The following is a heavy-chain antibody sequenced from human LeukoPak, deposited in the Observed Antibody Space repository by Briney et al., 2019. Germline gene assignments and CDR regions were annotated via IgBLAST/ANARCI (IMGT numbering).Heavy chain of an antibody. CDR2: ISGSSSAI. Sequence: GGSLRLSCAASGFTFSAYNMIWVRQAPGKGLEWLSYISGSSSAIYYADSVRGRFTISRDNAKNSLSLQMSSLRVEDTAVYYCVRDRTLGVRDGFILAWGQGTLVTVSS. J-gene: IGHJ5*02. CDR3: VRDRTLGVRDGFILA. V-gene: IGHV3-48*01. CDR1: GFTFSAYN. D-gene: IGHD5-24*01.